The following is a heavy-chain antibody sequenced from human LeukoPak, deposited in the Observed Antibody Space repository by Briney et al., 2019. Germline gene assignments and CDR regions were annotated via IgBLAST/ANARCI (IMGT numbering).Heavy chain of an antibody. V-gene: IGHV3-73*01. CDR2: IGSGAKSYAT. J-gene: IGHJ6*03. Sequence: GGSLRLFCAASGSTFSGSAMHWVRQAPGKGLEWVGQIGSGAKSYATAYAASVKGRFTISRDDSKNTAYLQMNSLQTEDTAVYYCTREKEAYNFGLAYYYYYMDVWGKGTTVTVSS. D-gene: IGHD5-18*01. CDR1: GSTFSGSA. CDR3: TREKEAYNFGLAYYYYYMDV.